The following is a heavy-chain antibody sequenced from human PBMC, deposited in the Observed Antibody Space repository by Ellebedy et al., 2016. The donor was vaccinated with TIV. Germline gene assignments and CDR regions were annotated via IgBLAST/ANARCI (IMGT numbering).Heavy chain of an antibody. CDR3: ARVMYSSGWYEWFDP. V-gene: IGHV4-59*01. CDR1: GGSITDYY. J-gene: IGHJ5*02. D-gene: IGHD6-19*01. CDR2: IYYSGSI. Sequence: MPSETLSLTCSVSGGSITDYYWRSIRQSPGKGLEWIGDIYYSGSIKYNASLRSRLTISLDTSKNEFSLKLSSVTAADTAVYYCARVMYSSGWYEWFDPWGQGTLVTVSS.